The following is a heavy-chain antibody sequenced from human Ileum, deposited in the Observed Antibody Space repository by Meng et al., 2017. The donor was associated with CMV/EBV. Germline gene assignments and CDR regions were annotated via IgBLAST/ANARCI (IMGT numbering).Heavy chain of an antibody. CDR3: ARTAALSGQDENYYYYGMDV. J-gene: IGHJ6*02. CDR1: GGSVSSGSYY. V-gene: IGHV4-61*01. D-gene: IGHD5-12*01. CDR2: IYYSGST. Sequence: GSLRLSCTVSGGSVSSGSYYWSWIRQPPGKGLEWIGYIYYSGSTNYNPSLKSRVTISVDTSKNQFPLKMSSVTAADTAVYYCARTAALSGQDENYYYYGMDVWGQGTTVTVSS.